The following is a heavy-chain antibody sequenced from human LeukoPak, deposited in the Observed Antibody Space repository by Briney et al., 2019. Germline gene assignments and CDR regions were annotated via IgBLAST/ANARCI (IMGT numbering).Heavy chain of an antibody. J-gene: IGHJ6*03. D-gene: IGHD6-6*01. V-gene: IGHV1-69*05. CDR3: ARDGEYSSSSSDYYYYYMDV. CDR2: IIPIFGTA. CDR1: GGTFSSYA. Sequence: GASVKVSCKASGGTFSSYAISWVRQAPGQGLEWMGGIIPIFGTANYAQKFQGRVTITTDESTSTAYMELSSLRSEDTAVYYCARDGEYSSSSSDYYYYYMDVWGKGTTVTVSS.